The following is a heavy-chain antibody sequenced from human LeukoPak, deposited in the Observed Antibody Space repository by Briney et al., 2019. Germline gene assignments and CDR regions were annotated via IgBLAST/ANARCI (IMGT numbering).Heavy chain of an antibody. CDR3: ARGQSWGGYNWFDP. Sequence: PSETLSLTCAVYGGSFSGYYWSWIRQPPGKGLEWIGEINHSGSTNYNPSLKSRVTISVDTSKNQFSLKLSSVTAADTAVYYCARGQSWGGYNWFDPWGQGTLVTVSS. CDR1: GGSFSGYY. D-gene: IGHD3-16*01. J-gene: IGHJ5*02. CDR2: INHSGST. V-gene: IGHV4-34*01.